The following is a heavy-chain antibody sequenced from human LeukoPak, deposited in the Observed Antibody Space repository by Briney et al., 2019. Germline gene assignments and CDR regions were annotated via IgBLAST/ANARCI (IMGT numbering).Heavy chain of an antibody. CDR2: TSGGSTVR. D-gene: IGHD1-26*01. V-gene: IGHV3-48*01. CDR1: GFSFNNYN. J-gene: IGHJ4*02. CDR3: ATSGDYYMGY. Sequence: HPGGSLRLSCAASGFSFNNYNMNWVRQAPGKGLEWVSYTSGGSTVRSYADSVKGRFTISRDNAENSLFLQMNSLRAEDTAVHYCATSGDYYMGYWGQGTLVTVSS.